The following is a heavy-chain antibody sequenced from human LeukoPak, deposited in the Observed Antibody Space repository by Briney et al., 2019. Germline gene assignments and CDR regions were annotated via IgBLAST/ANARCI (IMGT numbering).Heavy chain of an antibody. Sequence: PSQTLSLTCAVSGGSISSGGYSWSWIRQPPGKGLEWIGYIYHSGSTYYNPSLKSRVTISVDRSKNQFSLKLSSVTAADTAVYYCARRIANRNWFDPWGQGTLVTVSS. J-gene: IGHJ5*02. V-gene: IGHV4-30-2*01. CDR1: GGSISSGGYS. CDR3: ARRIANRNWFDP. CDR2: IYHSGST. D-gene: IGHD1/OR15-1a*01.